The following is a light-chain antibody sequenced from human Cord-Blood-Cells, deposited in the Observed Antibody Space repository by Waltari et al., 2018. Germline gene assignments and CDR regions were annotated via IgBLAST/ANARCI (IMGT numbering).Light chain of an antibody. CDR1: KLGDKY. Sequence: SYELTQPPSVSVSPGQTASITCSGEKLGDKYACWYQQKPGQSPVLDIYQDSKRPSGIPERFSGSNSGNTATLTISGTQAMDEADYYCQAWDSSTVVFGGGTKLTVL. CDR3: QAWDSSTVV. J-gene: IGLJ2*01. CDR2: QDS. V-gene: IGLV3-1*01.